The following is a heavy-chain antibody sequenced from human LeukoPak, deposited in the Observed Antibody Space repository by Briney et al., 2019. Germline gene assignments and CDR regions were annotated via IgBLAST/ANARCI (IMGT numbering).Heavy chain of an antibody. V-gene: IGHV3-11*04. CDR3: AREEPGDLGQAFHY. CDR1: GFTFSDYY. CDR2: ISSSGSTI. J-gene: IGHJ4*02. Sequence: GGSLRLSCAASGFTFSDYYMSWIRQAPGKGLEWVSYISSSGSTIYYADSVKGRFTISRDNAKNSLYLQMNSLRVDDTAVYYCAREEPGDLGQAFHYWGQGTLVTVSS. D-gene: IGHD7-27*01.